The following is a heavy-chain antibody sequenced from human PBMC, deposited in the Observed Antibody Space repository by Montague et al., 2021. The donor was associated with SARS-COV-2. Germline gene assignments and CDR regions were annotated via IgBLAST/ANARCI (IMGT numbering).Heavy chain of an antibody. CDR2: IYYSGST. V-gene: IGHV4-31*03. CDR3: ARARTRITMIVVVIDAFDI. J-gene: IGHJ3*02. CDR1: GGSISSGGYY. D-gene: IGHD3-22*01. Sequence: TLSLTCTVSGGSISSGGYYWSWIRQHPGKGLEWIGYIYYSGSTYYNPSLKGRVTISVDTSKNQFSLKLSSVTAADTAVYYCARARTRITMIVVVIDAFDIWGQGTMVTVSS.